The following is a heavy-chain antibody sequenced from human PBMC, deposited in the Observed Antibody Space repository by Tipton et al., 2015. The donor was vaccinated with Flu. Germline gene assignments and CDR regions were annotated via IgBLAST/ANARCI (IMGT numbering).Heavy chain of an antibody. J-gene: IGHJ6*02. V-gene: IGHV1-69*01. Sequence: QVQLVQSGAEVKKPGSSVKVSCKASGGTFSSYAISWVRQAPGQGLEWMGGIFPIFGTANYAQKFQGRVTITADESTSTAYMELSSLRSEDTAVYYCASGEDSYGYYYYGMDVWGQGTTVTVSS. CDR2: IFPIFGTA. D-gene: IGHD5-18*01. CDR3: ASGEDSYGYYYYGMDV. CDR1: GGTFSSYA.